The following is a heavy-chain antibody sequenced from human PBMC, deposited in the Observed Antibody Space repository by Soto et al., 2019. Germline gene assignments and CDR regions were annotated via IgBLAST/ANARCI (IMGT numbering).Heavy chain of an antibody. CDR3: ARGRGAGADYFDF. D-gene: IGHD1-26*01. J-gene: IGHJ4*02. Sequence: QVQLVESGGGLVKPGGSLRLSCAVSGFTFSDYYMTWIRQAPGTGLEWVSYISSSTSHTNYADSVKGRFTISRDNAKNSLFLQMNSLRAEDTAVYYCARGRGAGADYFDFWGQGTLVTVSS. CDR1: GFTFSDYY. V-gene: IGHV3-11*05. CDR2: ISSSTSHT.